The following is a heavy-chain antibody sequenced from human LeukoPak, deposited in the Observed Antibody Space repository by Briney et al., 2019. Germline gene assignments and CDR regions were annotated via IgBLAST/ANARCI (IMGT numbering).Heavy chain of an antibody. CDR2: IWNDGSKK. J-gene: IGHJ3*02. CDR3: ARANDGSSTNYKGYGMDI. D-gene: IGHD3-10*01. V-gene: IGHV3-33*01. Sequence: GGSLRHSCAVSGFHFSSYGGDTVRQAPGKGLEWVAVIWNDGSKKYYADSVKGRFTVSRDDSKNTLDLQMNSLRAEDTAVYYCARANDGSSTNYKGYGMDIWGQGTLVTVSS. CDR1: GFHFSSYG.